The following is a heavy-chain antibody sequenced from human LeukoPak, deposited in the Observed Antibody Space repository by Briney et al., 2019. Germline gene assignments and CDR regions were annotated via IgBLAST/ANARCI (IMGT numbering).Heavy chain of an antibody. V-gene: IGHV3-15*01. D-gene: IGHD3-3*01. CDR2: IKSKTDGGTT. J-gene: IGHJ5*02. Sequence: GGSLGLSCAASGFTFSNAWMSWVRQAPGKGLEWVGRIKSKTDGGTTDYAAPAKGRFTISRDDPKNTLYLQMNSLRAEDTAVYYCARAGQARRITIFGVMPNWFDPWGQGTLVTVSS. CDR3: ARAGQARRITIFGVMPNWFDP. CDR1: GFTFSNAW.